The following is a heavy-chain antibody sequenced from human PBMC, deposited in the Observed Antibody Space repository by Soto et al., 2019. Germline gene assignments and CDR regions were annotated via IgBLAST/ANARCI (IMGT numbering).Heavy chain of an antibody. J-gene: IGHJ6*02. Sequence: PGGSLRLSCAASGFTFSNYAVNWVRQAPGTGLEWVSAISGSGGGTYYADSVKGRFTVSRDNSKNTLYLQMHSLTAGDTALYYCARGLSFYYYYGMDVWGQGTTVTVSS. CDR2: ISGSGGGT. D-gene: IGHD3-10*01. CDR1: GFTFSNYA. CDR3: ARGLSFYYYYGMDV. V-gene: IGHV3-23*01.